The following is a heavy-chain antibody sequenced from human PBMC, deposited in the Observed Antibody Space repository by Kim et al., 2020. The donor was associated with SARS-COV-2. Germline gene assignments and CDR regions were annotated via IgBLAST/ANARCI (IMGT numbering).Heavy chain of an antibody. V-gene: IGHV1-69*13. CDR2: IISIVGKS. J-gene: IGHJ6*02. CDR3: ARGTAYGYVGYYYYYGMDV. CDR1: GGTFSSYV. D-gene: IGHD5-18*01. Sequence: SVKVSCKASGGTFSSYVMSWGGQAHGEGVEWMGGIISIVGKSKYLQKCQGRVTITADESTSTAYMELSSLRSEDTAVYYCARGTAYGYVGYYYYYGMDVWGQGTTVPVSS.